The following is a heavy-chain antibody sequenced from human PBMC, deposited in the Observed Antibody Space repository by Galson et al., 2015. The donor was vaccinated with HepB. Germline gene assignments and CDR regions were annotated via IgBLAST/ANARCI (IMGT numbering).Heavy chain of an antibody. CDR2: IKSKTDAA. V-gene: IGHV3-15*01. CDR1: RLTFSNTW. Sequence: SLRLSCAASRLTFSNTWMTWVRQAPGKGLEWVGRIKSKTDAADYAAPVKGRFTISRDDSKNTLYLQMNGLKTEDTAVYYCTTNWNLDYWGQGTLVTVSS. D-gene: IGHD1-1*01. CDR3: TTNWNLDY. J-gene: IGHJ4*02.